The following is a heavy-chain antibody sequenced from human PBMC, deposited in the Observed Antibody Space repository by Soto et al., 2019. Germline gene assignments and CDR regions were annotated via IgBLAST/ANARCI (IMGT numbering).Heavy chain of an antibody. V-gene: IGHV3-53*01. Sequence: GGSLRLSCAASGFTVSSNYMSWVRQAPGKGLEWVSVIYSGGSTYYADSVKGRFTISRDNSKNTLYLQMNSLRAEDMAVYYCARGAPVLSGWYEYYFDYWGQGTLVTVSS. CDR3: ARGAPVLSGWYEYYFDY. J-gene: IGHJ4*02. D-gene: IGHD6-19*01. CDR2: IYSGGST. CDR1: GFTVSSNY.